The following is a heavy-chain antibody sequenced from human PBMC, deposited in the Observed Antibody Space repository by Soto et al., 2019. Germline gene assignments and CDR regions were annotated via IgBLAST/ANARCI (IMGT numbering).Heavy chain of an antibody. J-gene: IGHJ6*02. CDR2: IYYSGST. D-gene: IGHD6-13*01. V-gene: IGHV4-59*01. Sequence: SETLSLTCTVSGGSISSYYWSWIRQPPGKGLEWIGYIYYSGSTNYNPSLKSRVTISVDTSKNQFSLKLSSVTAADTAVYYCARVNIAAAGPPWYYYYGMDVWGQGTTVTVSS. CDR3: ARVNIAAAGPPWYYYYGMDV. CDR1: GGSISSYY.